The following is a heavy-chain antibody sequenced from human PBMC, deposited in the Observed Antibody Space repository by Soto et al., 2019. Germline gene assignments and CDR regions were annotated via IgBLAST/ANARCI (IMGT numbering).Heavy chain of an antibody. CDR2: INHSGST. V-gene: IGHV4-34*01. J-gene: IGHJ5*02. CDR1: GGSFSGYY. CDR3: ARGRIAIQLWLSWVLNWFDP. Sequence: PSETLSLTCAVYGGSFSGYYWSLIRQPPGKGLEWIGEINHSGSTNYNPSLKSRVTISVDTSKNQFSLKLSSVTAADTAAYYCARGRIAIQLWLSWVLNWFDPWGQGTLVTVSS. D-gene: IGHD5-18*01.